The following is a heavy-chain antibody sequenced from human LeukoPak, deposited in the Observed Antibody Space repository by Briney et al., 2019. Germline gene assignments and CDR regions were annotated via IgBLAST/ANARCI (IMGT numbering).Heavy chain of an antibody. CDR2: MYHTGTI. CDR1: GYSLGSGFY. J-gene: IGHJ4*02. D-gene: IGHD1-26*01. CDR3: ATGRYSGSVDY. V-gene: IGHV4-38-2*01. Sequence: SETLSLTCAVSGYSLGSGFYCGWVRQPPGKGLEWIGNMYHTGTIYYNPSLRSRFTISEDTSKSHFSLTVDSVTAADTAVYYCATGRYSGSVDYWGQGILVTVSS.